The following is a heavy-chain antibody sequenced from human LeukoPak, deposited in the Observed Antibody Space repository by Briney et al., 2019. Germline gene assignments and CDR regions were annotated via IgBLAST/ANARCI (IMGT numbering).Heavy chain of an antibody. V-gene: IGHV3-23*01. CDR1: GFTFSSYA. CDR3: AKQGRDWLRDYYYYMDV. J-gene: IGHJ6*03. D-gene: IGHD3-9*01. CDR2: ISGRGGST. Sequence: GGSLRLSCAASGFTFSSYAMSWVRQAPGKGLEWVSAISGRGGSTYYADSVKGRVTISRDNSKNTLYLQMNSLRAEDTAVYYCAKQGRDWLRDYYYYMDVWGKGTTVTISS.